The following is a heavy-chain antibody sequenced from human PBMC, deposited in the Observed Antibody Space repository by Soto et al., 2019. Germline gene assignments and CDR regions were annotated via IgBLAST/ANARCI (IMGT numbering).Heavy chain of an antibody. CDR2: ISSTTNYI. CDR3: VRGTPTPGLDY. CDR1: GFTFTRYS. D-gene: IGHD1-7*01. Sequence: GGSLRLSCAASGFTFTRYSMNWVRQAPGKGLEWVSSISSTTNYIYYGDSMKGRFTISRDNAKNSLYLEMNSLRADDTAVYFCVRGTPTPGLDYWGQGTLVTVSS. V-gene: IGHV3-21*04. J-gene: IGHJ4*02.